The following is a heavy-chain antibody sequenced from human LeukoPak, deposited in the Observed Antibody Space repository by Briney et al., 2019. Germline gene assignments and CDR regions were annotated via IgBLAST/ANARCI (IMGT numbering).Heavy chain of an antibody. CDR1: GGSISTYY. V-gene: IGHV4-59*08. D-gene: IGHD3-22*01. Sequence: SETLSLTCSVSGGSISTYYWTWIRQPPGKALEWIGYIYYSGSTNYNPSLKGRVTISVDTSQKHFSLRLSSVTAADTAVYYCARLTRYTSSGRYPYFDWWGQGTRVTVSS. CDR2: IYYSGST. J-gene: IGHJ4*02. CDR3: ARLTRYTSSGRYPYFDW.